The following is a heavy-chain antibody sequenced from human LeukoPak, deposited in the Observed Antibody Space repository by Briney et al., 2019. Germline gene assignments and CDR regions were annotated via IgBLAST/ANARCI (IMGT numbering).Heavy chain of an antibody. Sequence: PGGSLRLSCAASGFTFSGSAMHWVRQASGKGLEWVGRIRSKANSYATAYAASVKGRFTISRDDSKNTAYLQMNSLKTEDTAVYYCTRLCSSTSCPVDYYYMDVWGKGTTVTVSS. CDR3: TRLCSSTSCPVDYYYMDV. V-gene: IGHV3-73*01. CDR2: IRSKANSYAT. J-gene: IGHJ6*03. CDR1: GFTFSGSA. D-gene: IGHD2-2*01.